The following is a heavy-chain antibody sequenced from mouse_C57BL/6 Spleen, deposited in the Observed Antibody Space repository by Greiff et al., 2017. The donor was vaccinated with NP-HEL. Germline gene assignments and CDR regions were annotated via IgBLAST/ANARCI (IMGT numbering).Heavy chain of an antibody. D-gene: IGHD2-14*01. J-gene: IGHJ3*01. V-gene: IGHV1-55*01. CDR2: IYPGSGST. Sequence: QVQLQQPGAELVKPGASFPLSFPSSGYTFTSYWITWVKQRPGQGLEWIGDIYPGSGSTNYNEKFKSKATLTVDTSSSTAYMQLSSLTSEDSAVYYCARRGVLWFAYWGQGTLVTVSA. CDR1: GYTFTSYW. CDR3: ARRGVLWFAY.